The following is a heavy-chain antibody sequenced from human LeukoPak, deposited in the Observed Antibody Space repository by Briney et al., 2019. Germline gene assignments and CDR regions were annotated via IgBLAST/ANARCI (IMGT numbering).Heavy chain of an antibody. CDR3: ARDRQSFSGMDV. D-gene: IGHD3-3*02. J-gene: IGHJ6*02. CDR1: AFTFSNYA. CDR2: ISGSGEST. Sequence: GGSLRLSCVASAFTFSNYAMSWVRQAPGKGLEWVSVISGSGESTYYADSVKGRFTISRDNSKNTLYLQVNSLRAEDTAVYYCARDRQSFSGMDVWGQGATVTVSS. V-gene: IGHV3-23*01.